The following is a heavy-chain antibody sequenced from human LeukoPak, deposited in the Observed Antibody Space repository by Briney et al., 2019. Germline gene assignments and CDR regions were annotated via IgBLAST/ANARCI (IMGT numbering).Heavy chain of an antibody. J-gene: IGHJ4*02. Sequence: QSGGSLRLSCAVSGFSFSAHWMNWVRRAPGKGLEWVANINQDGSEKHYVDSVKGRFAISRDNAKNSLYLQINSLSAEDTAVYYCARDYGGSDFDYWGQGTLVTVSS. CDR3: ARDYGGSDFDY. CDR1: GFSFSAHW. V-gene: IGHV3-7*01. CDR2: INQDGSEK. D-gene: IGHD3-16*01.